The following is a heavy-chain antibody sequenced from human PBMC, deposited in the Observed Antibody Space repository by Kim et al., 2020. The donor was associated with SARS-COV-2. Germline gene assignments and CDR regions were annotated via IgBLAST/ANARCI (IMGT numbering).Heavy chain of an antibody. D-gene: IGHD3-10*01. CDR3: AKDGPAWGSGRLPDY. J-gene: IGHJ4*02. Sequence: GGSLRLSCAASGFTFNSYGMHWVRQAPGKGLEWVTVISYDGSNKYYADSVKGRFTISRDNSKNTLYLQMNSLKTEDTAVYYCAKDGPAWGSGRLPDYWGQGTLVIVSS. V-gene: IGHV3-30*18. CDR2: ISYDGSNK. CDR1: GFTFNSYG.